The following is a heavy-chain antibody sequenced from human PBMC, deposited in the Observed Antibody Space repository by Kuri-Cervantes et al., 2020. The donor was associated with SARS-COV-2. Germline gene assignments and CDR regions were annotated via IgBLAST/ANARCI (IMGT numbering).Heavy chain of an antibody. CDR3: TTDLNWNYAY. D-gene: IGHD1-7*01. J-gene: IGHJ4*02. CDR2: IKSKTDGGTT. Sequence: GESLKISCTASGFTFGDYAMSWVRQAPGKGLEWVGRIKSKTDGGTTDYAAPVKGRFTISRDDSKNTLYLQMNSLKTEDTAVYYCTTDLNWNYAYWGQGTLVTVSS. V-gene: IGHV3-15*01. CDR1: GFTFGDYA.